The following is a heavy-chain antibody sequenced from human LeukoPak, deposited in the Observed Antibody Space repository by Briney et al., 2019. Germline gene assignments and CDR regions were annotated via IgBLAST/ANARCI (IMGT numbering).Heavy chain of an antibody. CDR3: ASSTVDH. V-gene: IGHV4-34*01. Sequence: PSETLSLTCAVYGGSCRGYYWSWIRQPPGKGLEWIGEINHSGSTNYNPSLKSRVTISVDTSKNQFSLKLSSVTAADTAVYYCASSTVDHWGQGTLVTVSS. CDR1: GGSCRGYY. J-gene: IGHJ4*02. CDR2: INHSGST. D-gene: IGHD4-17*01.